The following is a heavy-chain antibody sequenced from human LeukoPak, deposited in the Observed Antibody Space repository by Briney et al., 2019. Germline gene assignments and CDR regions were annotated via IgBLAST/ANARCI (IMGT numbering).Heavy chain of an antibody. CDR1: RGSLSIYY. D-gene: IGHD1-26*01. V-gene: IGHV4-4*07. CDR3: ASDIRGAKALDI. J-gene: IGHJ3*02. CDR2: IYPSGNT. Sequence: SETLSLTCTVSRGSLSIYYWAWIRHHAGRGLECIGRIYPSGNTKYNPPPKCRVTMSITTYKNEFSLKLSSVTAADTAVYYCASDIRGAKALDIWGQETMVTVS.